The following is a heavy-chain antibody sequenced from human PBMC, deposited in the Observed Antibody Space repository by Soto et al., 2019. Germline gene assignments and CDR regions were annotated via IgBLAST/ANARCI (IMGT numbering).Heavy chain of an antibody. CDR2: IYWDDDK. D-gene: IGHD2-15*01. J-gene: IGHJ5*02. CDR1: GFSLSTSGVG. CDR3: AHTGVAAYWFDP. Sequence: QITLKESGPTLVKPTQTLTLTCTFSGFSLSTSGVGVGWIRQPPGKALEWLALIYWDDDKRYSPSLKSRLTITKDTSNNQVVLTMTNMAPVDTATYYCAHTGVAAYWFDPWGQGTLVTVSS. V-gene: IGHV2-5*02.